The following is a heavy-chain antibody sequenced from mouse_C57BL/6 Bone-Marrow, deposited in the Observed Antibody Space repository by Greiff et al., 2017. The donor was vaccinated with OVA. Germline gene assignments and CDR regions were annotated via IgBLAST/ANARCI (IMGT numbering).Heavy chain of an antibody. CDR1: GYTFTSYW. Sequence: QVQLQQPGAELVMPGASVKLSCKASGYTFTSYWMHWVKQRPGQGLEWIGEIDPSDSYTNYNQKFKGKSTLTVDKSSSTAYMQLSSLTSEDSAVYYCARDSTVVYYYAMDYWGQGTSVTVSS. V-gene: IGHV1-69*01. J-gene: IGHJ4*01. CDR3: ARDSTVVYYYAMDY. D-gene: IGHD1-1*01. CDR2: IDPSDSYT.